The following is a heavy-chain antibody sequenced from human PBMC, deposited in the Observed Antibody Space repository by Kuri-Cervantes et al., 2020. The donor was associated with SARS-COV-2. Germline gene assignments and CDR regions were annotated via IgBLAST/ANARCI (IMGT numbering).Heavy chain of an antibody. CDR2: ISAYNDNI. Sequence: ASVKVSCKASGYTFTNYGISWARQAPGQGLEWMGWISAYNDNINYAQKLQGRVTMTTDTSTSTAYMDLRSLRSDDTAVYYCARNIAPRPADYYYYAMDVWGQGTTVTVSS. V-gene: IGHV1-18*01. D-gene: IGHD6-6*01. J-gene: IGHJ6*02. CDR1: GYTFTNYG. CDR3: ARNIAPRPADYYYYAMDV.